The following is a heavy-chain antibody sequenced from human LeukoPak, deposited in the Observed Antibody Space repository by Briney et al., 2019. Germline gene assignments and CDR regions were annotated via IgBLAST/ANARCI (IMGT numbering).Heavy chain of an antibody. V-gene: IGHV1-46*01. J-gene: IGHJ3*02. D-gene: IGHD5-18*01. CDR1: GYTFTSYY. CDR3: ARDLGYSYGFELNHAFDI. CDR2: INPSGGST. Sequence: ASVTVSFKASGYTFTSYYMHWVRQAPGQGLEWMGIINPSGGSTSYAQKFQGRVTMTRDTSTSTVYMELSSLRSEDTAVYYCARDLGYSYGFELNHAFDIWGQGTMVTVSS.